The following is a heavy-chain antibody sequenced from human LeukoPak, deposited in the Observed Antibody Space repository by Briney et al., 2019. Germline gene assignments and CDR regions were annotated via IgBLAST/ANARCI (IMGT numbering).Heavy chain of an antibody. CDR1: GYYISGGYY. CDR2: IYYSGST. CDR3: ARTRYYYNSRSYGAPYYFDY. J-gene: IGHJ4*02. Sequence: SETLSLTCTVSGYYISGGYYWSWIRQPPGKGLEWIGYIYYSGSTYYNPSLKSRVTISVDTSKNQFSLKLSSVTAADTAVYYCARTRYYYNSRSYGAPYYFDYWGQGTLVTVSS. V-gene: IGHV4-38-2*02. D-gene: IGHD3-10*01.